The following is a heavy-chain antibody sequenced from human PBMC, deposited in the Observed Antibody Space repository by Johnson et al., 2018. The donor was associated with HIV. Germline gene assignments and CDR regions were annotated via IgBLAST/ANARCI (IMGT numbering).Heavy chain of an antibody. J-gene: IGHJ3*02. CDR3: ARIDYSNYEEAFDI. V-gene: IGHV3-33*05. CDR2: ISYDGSNK. D-gene: IGHD4-11*01. Sequence: QVQLVESGGGVVQPGGSLRLSCKASGFTFSNYGIHWVRQAPGKGLECVAVISYDGSNKYYADSVKGRFTISRDNSKNTLYLQMNSLRAEDTAVYYCARIDYSNYEEAFDIWGQGTMVTVSS. CDR1: GFTFSNYG.